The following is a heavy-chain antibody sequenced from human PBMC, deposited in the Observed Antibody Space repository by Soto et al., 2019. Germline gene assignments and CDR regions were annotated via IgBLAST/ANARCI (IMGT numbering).Heavy chain of an antibody. CDR3: ARDIAVADYGMDV. CDR1: GFTFSSYA. CDR2: ISYDGSNK. V-gene: IGHV3-30-3*01. J-gene: IGHJ6*02. D-gene: IGHD6-19*01. Sequence: GGSLRLSCAASGFTFSSYAMHWVRQAPGKGLEWVAVISYDGSNKYYADSVKGRFTISRDNSKNTLYLQMNSLRAEDTAVYYCARDIAVADYGMDVWGQGTTVTVSS.